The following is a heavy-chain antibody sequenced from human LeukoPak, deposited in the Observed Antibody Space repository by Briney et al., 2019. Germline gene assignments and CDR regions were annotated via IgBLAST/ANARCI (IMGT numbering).Heavy chain of an antibody. V-gene: IGHV3-23*01. D-gene: IGHD4-23*01. CDR2: IGDSGSGG. CDR1: GFNFNYFA. Sequence: PGGSLKLSCSASGFNFNYFAMGWVRQAPGKRLEWVSTIGDSGSGGSYADSVRGRFTISRDNSKNMVYLQMHSLRVDDSAVYYCSRIKYGGNSGYHFDYWGQGTLVTVSS. J-gene: IGHJ4*02. CDR3: SRIKYGGNSGYHFDY.